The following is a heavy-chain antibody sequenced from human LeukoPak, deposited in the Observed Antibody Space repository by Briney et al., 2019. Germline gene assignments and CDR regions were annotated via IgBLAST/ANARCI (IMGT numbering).Heavy chain of an antibody. CDR2: INPSGGST. V-gene: IGHV1-46*01. Sequence: GASVKVSCKASGYTFTSYYMHWVRQAPGQGLEWMGIINPSGGSTGYAQKFQGRVTMTRDTSTSTVYMELSSLRSEDTAVYYCASWSRRGSSGSYYRFDYWGQGTLVTVSS. J-gene: IGHJ4*02. CDR3: ASWSRRGSSGSYYRFDY. D-gene: IGHD3-10*01. CDR1: GYTFTSYY.